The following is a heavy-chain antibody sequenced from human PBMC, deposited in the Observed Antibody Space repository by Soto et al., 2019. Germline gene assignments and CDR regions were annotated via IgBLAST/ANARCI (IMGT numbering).Heavy chain of an antibody. Sequence: SETLSLTCAVYGGSFSGYHWTWIRQPPGRGLDWIGEITHRGSPNYNPSLKSRVTISVDTSKNQFSLNLRSVTAADTAVYYCARSSVRGWSYWGQGTLVTVSS. CDR2: ITHRGSP. CDR3: ARSSVRGWSY. D-gene: IGHD3-10*02. J-gene: IGHJ4*02. CDR1: GGSFSGYH. V-gene: IGHV4-34*01.